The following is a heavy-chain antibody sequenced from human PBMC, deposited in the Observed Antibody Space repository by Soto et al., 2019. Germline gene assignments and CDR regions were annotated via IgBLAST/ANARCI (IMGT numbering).Heavy chain of an antibody. V-gene: IGHV3-30*18. Sequence: PGGSLRLSCAASGFTFSSYGMHWVRQAPGKGLEWVAVISYDGSNKYYADSVKGRFTISRDNSKNTLYLQMNSLRAEDTAVYYCAKDTRPPPLYQLPPLDYWGQGTLVTVSS. CDR1: GFTFSSYG. CDR2: ISYDGSNK. D-gene: IGHD2-2*01. CDR3: AKDTRPPPLYQLPPLDY. J-gene: IGHJ4*02.